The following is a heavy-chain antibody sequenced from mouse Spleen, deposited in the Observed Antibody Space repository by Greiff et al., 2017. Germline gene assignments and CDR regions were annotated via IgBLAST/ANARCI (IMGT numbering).Heavy chain of an antibody. J-gene: IGHJ2*01. CDR1: GFTFSSFG. V-gene: IGHV5-17*02. CDR2: ISSGSSTI. CDR3: ARSPYYGIDY. D-gene: IGHD1-1*01. Sequence: EVKLVESGGGLVKPGGSLKLSCAASGFTFSSFGMHWVRQAPEKGLEWVAYISSGSSTIYYADTVKGRFTISRDNPKNTLFLQMTSLRSEDTAMYYCARSPYYGIDYWGQGTTLTVSS.